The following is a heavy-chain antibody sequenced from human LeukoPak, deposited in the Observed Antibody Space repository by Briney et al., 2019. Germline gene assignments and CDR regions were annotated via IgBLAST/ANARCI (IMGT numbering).Heavy chain of an antibody. Sequence: PGGSLRLSCAASGFTFSTFALHWVRQAPGKGLEYVSGISSDGAGTFYADSVKGRFTISRDNTKNTLFLQMGSLRAEDMAVYYCAKGGKWDVTPFDYWGQGTLVTVSS. CDR1: GFTFSTFA. J-gene: IGHJ4*02. CDR3: AKGGKWDVTPFDY. CDR2: ISSDGAGT. V-gene: IGHV3-64*02. D-gene: IGHD1-26*01.